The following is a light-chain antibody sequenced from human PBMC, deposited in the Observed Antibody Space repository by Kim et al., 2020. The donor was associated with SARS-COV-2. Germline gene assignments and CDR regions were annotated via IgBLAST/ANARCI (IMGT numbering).Light chain of an antibody. CDR3: QAWDSSTAV. CDR2: QDS. V-gene: IGLV3-1*01. J-gene: IGLJ3*02. Sequence: SYELTQPLSVSVSPGQTASITCSGDKLGDKYACWYQQKPGQSPVLVIYQDSKRPSGIPERFSGSISGNTATLTISGTQAMDEADYYCQAWDSSTAVFGGGTQLTVL. CDR1: KLGDKY.